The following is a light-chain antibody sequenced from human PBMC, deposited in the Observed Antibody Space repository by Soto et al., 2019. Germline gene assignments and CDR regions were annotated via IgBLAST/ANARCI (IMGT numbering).Light chain of an antibody. J-gene: IGKJ5*01. CDR2: GAS. CDR1: QSVSSD. CDR3: QQYNKWPPIT. V-gene: IGKV3-15*01. Sequence: EIVMTQSPATLSVSPGERATLSCRASQSVSSDLAWYQQKPGQAPRLLISGASTRATGIPARFSGSGSGTEFTLSISSLQSEDSAVYYCQQYNKWPPITFGQGTRLEIQ.